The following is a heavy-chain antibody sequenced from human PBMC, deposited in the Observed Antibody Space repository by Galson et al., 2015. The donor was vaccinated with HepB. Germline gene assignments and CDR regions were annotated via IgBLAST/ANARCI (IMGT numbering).Heavy chain of an antibody. CDR3: ASPSSGWYFDY. CDR1: GDSFINYG. V-gene: IGHV7-4-1*02. CDR2: INTNTGNP. D-gene: IGHD6-19*01. J-gene: IGHJ4*02. Sequence: SVKVSCKASGDSFINYGMNWVRQAPGHGLEWMGWINTNTGNPTYAQGFTGRFVFSFDTSVSTAYLQISSLKAEDTAVYYCASPSSGWYFDYWGQGTLVTVSS.